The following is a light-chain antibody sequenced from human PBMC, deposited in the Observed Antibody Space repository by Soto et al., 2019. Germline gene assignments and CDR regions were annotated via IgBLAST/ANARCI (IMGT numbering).Light chain of an antibody. CDR1: QNIDSW. CDR2: KAS. J-gene: IGKJ1*01. Sequence: DVQITQSPSTVSASVGDRVTITCRASQNIDSWLAWYQQKPGKAPKVLIYKASTLESGVPSRFSGSRSGTEFTLTINNLQPDDFATYHCQQYNTYFRTFGQGTKVEIK. CDR3: QQYNTYFRT. V-gene: IGKV1-5*03.